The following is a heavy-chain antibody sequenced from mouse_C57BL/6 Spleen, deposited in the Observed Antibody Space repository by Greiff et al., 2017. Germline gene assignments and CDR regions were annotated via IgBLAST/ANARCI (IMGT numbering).Heavy chain of an antibody. Sequence: VQLQQSGPELVKPGASVKISCKASGYAFSSSWMNWVKQRPGKGLEWIGRIYPGDGDTNYNGKFKGKATLTADKSSSTAYMQLSSLTSEDSAVYFCARYYSNPYYYAMDYWGQGTSVSVSS. CDR2: IYPGDGDT. CDR3: ARYYSNPYYYAMDY. D-gene: IGHD2-5*01. CDR1: GYAFSSSW. J-gene: IGHJ4*01. V-gene: IGHV1-82*01.